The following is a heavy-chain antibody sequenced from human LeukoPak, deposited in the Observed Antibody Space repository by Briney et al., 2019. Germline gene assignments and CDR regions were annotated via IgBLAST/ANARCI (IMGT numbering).Heavy chain of an antibody. CDR3: ARDLGMTTAMGRYGMDV. J-gene: IGHJ6*04. Sequence: SVKVSCKASGGTFSSYAISWVRQAPGQGLEWMGGIIPIFGTANYAQKFQGRVTITADESTSTAYMELSSLRSEDTAVYYCARDLGMTTAMGRYGMDVWGKGTTVTVSS. V-gene: IGHV1-69*13. D-gene: IGHD4-17*01. CDR1: GGTFSSYA. CDR2: IIPIFGTA.